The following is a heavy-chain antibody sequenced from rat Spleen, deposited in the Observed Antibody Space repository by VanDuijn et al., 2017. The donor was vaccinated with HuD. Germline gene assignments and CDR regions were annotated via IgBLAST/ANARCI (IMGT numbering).Heavy chain of an antibody. CDR3: ARRHYGYTDYFDY. CDR2: ISYGDSSGHSST. CDR1: GFTFSDYG. D-gene: IGHD1-9*01. Sequence: EVQLVESDGGLVQPGRSLKLSCAASGFTFSDYGMAWVRQAPTKGLEWVATISYGDSSGHSSTYYRDSVKGRFTISRANAKSTLNLQMDSLMSEDTATYYCARRHYGYTDYFDYWGQGVMVTVSS. J-gene: IGHJ2*01. V-gene: IGHV5-29*01.